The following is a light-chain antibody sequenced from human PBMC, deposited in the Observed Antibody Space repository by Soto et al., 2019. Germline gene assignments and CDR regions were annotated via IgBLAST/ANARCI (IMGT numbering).Light chain of an antibody. V-gene: IGKV3-20*01. CDR3: QQYGSSPPWT. Sequence: EIVLTQSPGTLSLSPGDRATLSCRASQSVSSSYLAWYQQNPGQAPRLLIYGASSRATGIPDRFSGSGSGTDLTLTISRLEPEDFAVYYCQQYGSSPPWTFGQGTKVEIK. J-gene: IGKJ1*01. CDR1: QSVSSSY. CDR2: GAS.